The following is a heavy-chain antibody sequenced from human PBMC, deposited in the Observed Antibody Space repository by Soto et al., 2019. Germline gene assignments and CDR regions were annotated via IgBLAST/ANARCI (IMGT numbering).Heavy chain of an antibody. CDR3: ARDQGLSYNWFDP. Sequence: ASVKVSCKASGYTFTGYYMHWVRQAPGQGLEWMGWINPNSGGTNYAQKFQGRVTMTRDTSISTAYMELSRLRSDDTAVYYCARDQGLSYNWFDPWGQGTLVTVSS. V-gene: IGHV1-2*02. CDR2: INPNSGGT. CDR1: GYTFTGYY. D-gene: IGHD3-16*02. J-gene: IGHJ5*02.